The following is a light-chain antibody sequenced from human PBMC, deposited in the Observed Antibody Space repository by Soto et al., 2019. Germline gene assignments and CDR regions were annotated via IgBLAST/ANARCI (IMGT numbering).Light chain of an antibody. Sequence: DIQMTQSPSTLSASVGDRVTITCRASQSISSWLAWYQQKPGKAPKLLIYKASSLESGVPSRFNGSGSGTEFTLTISSLQPDDFATYYCQQYNSYSCCTFGQGTKLEIK. V-gene: IGKV1-5*03. CDR3: QQYNSYSCCT. CDR1: QSISSW. J-gene: IGKJ2*02. CDR2: KAS.